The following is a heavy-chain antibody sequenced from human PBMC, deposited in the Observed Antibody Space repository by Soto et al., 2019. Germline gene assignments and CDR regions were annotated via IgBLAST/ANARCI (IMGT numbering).Heavy chain of an antibody. CDR1: GGSFSGYY. CDR3: ARGRWLVWRGDWFDS. J-gene: IGHJ5*01. D-gene: IGHD6-19*01. Sequence: SETLSLTCAVYGGSFSGYYWSWIRQPPGKGLEWIGEINHSGSTNYNPSLKSRVTISVDTSKNHFSLKLSSVTAADTAVYYCARGRWLVWRGDWFDSWGQGTLVTVSS. V-gene: IGHV4-34*01. CDR2: INHSGST.